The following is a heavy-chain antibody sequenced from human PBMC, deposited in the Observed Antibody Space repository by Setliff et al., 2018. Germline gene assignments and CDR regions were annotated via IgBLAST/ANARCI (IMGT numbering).Heavy chain of an antibody. Sequence: ASVKVSCKASGFTFTAHYLWWVRQAPGQGLEWMGWINPKSGATKYAQRFRGRVTMTRDTSMRAVYLEVNTLQSDDTAVYYCARVRLFKDTAMVPYYMDVWGKGTTVTVSS. CDR2: INPKSGAT. CDR3: ARVRLFKDTAMVPYYMDV. J-gene: IGHJ6*03. CDR1: GFTFTAHY. V-gene: IGHV1-2*02. D-gene: IGHD5-18*01.